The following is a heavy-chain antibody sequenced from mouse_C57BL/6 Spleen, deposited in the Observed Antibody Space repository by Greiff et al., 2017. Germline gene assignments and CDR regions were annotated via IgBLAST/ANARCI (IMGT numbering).Heavy chain of an antibody. D-gene: IGHD2-4*01. J-gene: IGHJ1*03. Sequence: VQLVESGPELVKPGASVKISCKASGYAFSSSWMNWVKQRPGKGLEWIGRIYPGDGDTNYNGKFKGKATLTADKSSSTAYMQLSSLTSEDAAVYFCAGAGYDYDGGFDVWGTGTTVTVSS. CDR2: IYPGDGDT. CDR3: AGAGYDYDGGFDV. V-gene: IGHV1-82*01. CDR1: GYAFSSSW.